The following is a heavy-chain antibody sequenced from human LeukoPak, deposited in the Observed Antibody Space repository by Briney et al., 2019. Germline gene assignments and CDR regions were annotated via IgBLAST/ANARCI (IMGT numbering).Heavy chain of an antibody. CDR1: GFTFSSYG. CDR2: IWYDGSNK. V-gene: IGHV3-33*08. D-gene: IGHD1-26*01. Sequence: PGRSLRLSCAASGFTFSSYGMHWVRQAPGKGLEWVAVIWYDGSNKYYADSVKGRFTISRDNSKNTLYLQMNSLRAEDTAVYYCAREARGLLPDYYYYGMDVWGQGTTVTVSS. J-gene: IGHJ6*02. CDR3: AREARGLLPDYYYYGMDV.